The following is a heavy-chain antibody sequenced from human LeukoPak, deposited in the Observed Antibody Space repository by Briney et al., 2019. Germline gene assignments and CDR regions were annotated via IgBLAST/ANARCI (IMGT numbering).Heavy chain of an antibody. J-gene: IGHJ4*02. V-gene: IGHV3-23*01. CDR3: AKSYNGYESKPDY. CDR1: GFTFSSYS. D-gene: IGHD5-12*01. Sequence: GGSLRLSCAASGFTFSSYSMNWVRQAPGKGLEWVSSISNSGGRTFYTDSVKGRFTISRDNSKITLYLQMNSLRAEDTAVYYCAKSYNGYESKPDYWGQGTLVTVSS. CDR2: ISNSGGRT.